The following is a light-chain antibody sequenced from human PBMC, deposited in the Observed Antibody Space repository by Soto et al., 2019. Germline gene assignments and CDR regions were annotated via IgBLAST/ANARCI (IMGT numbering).Light chain of an antibody. CDR1: QGISSW. Sequence: DIQMTQSPSSVSASVGDRVTIACRASQGISSWLAWYQQKPGKAPKLLIYAASSLQSGVPSRFSGSGSATEFTLTISSLQSEDFAVYYCQQYNNWHPITFGQGTRLEIK. CDR3: QQYNNWHPIT. J-gene: IGKJ5*01. V-gene: IGKV1D-16*01. CDR2: AAS.